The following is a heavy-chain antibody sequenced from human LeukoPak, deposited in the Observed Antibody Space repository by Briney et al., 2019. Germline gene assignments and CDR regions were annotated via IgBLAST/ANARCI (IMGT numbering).Heavy chain of an antibody. Sequence: GGSLRLSCAASGLTFSSHAMSWVRQAPGKGLEWVSSIDDTADNMYYADSVKGRFTISRDNSRSTLYLQMNSLRAEDTAVYYCAKGLRLGELSSGFDYWGQGTLVTVSS. D-gene: IGHD3-16*02. CDR2: IDDTADNM. CDR3: AKGLRLGELSSGFDY. V-gene: IGHV3-23*01. CDR1: GLTFSSHA. J-gene: IGHJ4*02.